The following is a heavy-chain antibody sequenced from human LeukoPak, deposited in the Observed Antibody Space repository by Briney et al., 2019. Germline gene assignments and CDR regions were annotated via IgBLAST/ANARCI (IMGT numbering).Heavy chain of an antibody. Sequence: GGSLRLSCAASGFTFSSYGMHWVRQAPGKGLEWVAFIRYDGSNKYYADSVKGRFTISRDNSKNTLYLQMNSLRAEDTAVYYCAKDPIAATRESYWGQGTLVTVSS. J-gene: IGHJ4*02. D-gene: IGHD6-13*01. V-gene: IGHV3-30*02. CDR3: AKDPIAATRESY. CDR2: IRYDGSNK. CDR1: GFTFSSYG.